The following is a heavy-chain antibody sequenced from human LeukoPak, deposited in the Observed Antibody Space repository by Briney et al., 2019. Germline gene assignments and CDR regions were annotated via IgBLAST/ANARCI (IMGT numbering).Heavy chain of an antibody. CDR2: IIPILGIA. J-gene: IGHJ4*02. Sequence: GASVKVSCKASGGTFSSYAISWVRQAPGQGLEWMGRIIPILGIANYAQKFQGRVTITADKPTSTAYMELSSLRSEDTAVYYCARGSGSSSWRFFDYWGQGTLVTVSS. CDR1: GGTFSSYA. D-gene: IGHD6-13*01. CDR3: ARGSGSSSWRFFDY. V-gene: IGHV1-69*04.